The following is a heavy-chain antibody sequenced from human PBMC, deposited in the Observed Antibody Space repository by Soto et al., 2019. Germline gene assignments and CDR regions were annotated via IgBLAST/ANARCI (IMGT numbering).Heavy chain of an antibody. J-gene: IGHJ3*02. V-gene: IGHV3-48*01. CDR2: IRGTT. CDR1: GLTFTSYS. D-gene: IGHD2-21*01. CDR3: ARDDSFAFDI. Sequence: PGGSLRLSCAASGLTFTSYSMNWVRQAPGKGLEWVSYIRGTTHYADSVKGRFTISRDNAGSSLYLQMNSLRADDTAVYYCARDDSFAFDIWGQGTMVTVSS.